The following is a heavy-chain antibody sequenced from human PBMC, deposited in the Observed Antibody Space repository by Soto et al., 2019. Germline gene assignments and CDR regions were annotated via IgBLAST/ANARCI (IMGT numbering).Heavy chain of an antibody. CDR3: ARGEGAAAGIAPVKGPSPNKYYYGMDV. J-gene: IGHJ6*02. Sequence: LSLTCAVSGGSISSSNWWSWVRQPPGKGLEWIGEIYHSGSTNYNPSLKSRVTISVDKSKNQFSLKLSSVTAADTAVYYCARGEGAAAGIAPVKGPSPNKYYYGMDVWGQGTTVTVSS. V-gene: IGHV4-4*02. D-gene: IGHD6-13*01. CDR2: IYHSGST. CDR1: GGSISSSNW.